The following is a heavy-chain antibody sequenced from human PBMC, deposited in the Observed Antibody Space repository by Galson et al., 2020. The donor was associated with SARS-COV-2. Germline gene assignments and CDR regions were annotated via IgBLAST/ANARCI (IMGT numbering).Heavy chain of an antibody. D-gene: IGHD2-8*01. CDR3: ARHASAASLIYYDY. CDR1: GYTFTSHW. J-gene: IGHJ4*02. Sequence: GESLKISCQGSGYTFTSHWIAWVRQMPGKGLEWMGIIYPGDSDIRYSPSFEGQVTISADRSISTAYLQWSSLKASDTAMYYCARHASAASLIYYDYWGQGTLVTVSS. V-gene: IGHV5-51*01. CDR2: IYPGDSDI.